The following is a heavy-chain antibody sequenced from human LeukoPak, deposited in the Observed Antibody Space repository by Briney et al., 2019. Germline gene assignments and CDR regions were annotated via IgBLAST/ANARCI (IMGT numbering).Heavy chain of an antibody. CDR1: GYTFTSYD. J-gene: IGHJ3*02. Sequence: ASVKVSCKASGYTFTSYDINWVRQATGQGLEWMGWMNPNSGNTGYAQKFQGRVTITADESTSTAYMELNSLRAEDTAVYYCASTVRDSSGYYDGDAFDIWGQGTMVTVSS. CDR2: MNPNSGNT. V-gene: IGHV1-8*03. CDR3: ASTVRDSSGYYDGDAFDI. D-gene: IGHD3-22*01.